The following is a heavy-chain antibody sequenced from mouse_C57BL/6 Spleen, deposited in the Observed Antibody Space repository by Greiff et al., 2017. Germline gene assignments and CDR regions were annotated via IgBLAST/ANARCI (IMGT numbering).Heavy chain of an antibody. Sequence: QVQLQQPGAELVKPGASVKMSCKASGYTFTSYWITWVKQRPGQGLAWIGDIYPGSGSTNYNEKFKSKATLTVDTSSSTAYMQLSSLTSEYSAVYYWAREYYGSSHPINYAMDYWGQGTSVTVSS. D-gene: IGHD1-1*01. V-gene: IGHV1-55*01. CDR1: GYTFTSYW. J-gene: IGHJ4*01. CDR3: AREYYGSSHPINYAMDY. CDR2: IYPGSGST.